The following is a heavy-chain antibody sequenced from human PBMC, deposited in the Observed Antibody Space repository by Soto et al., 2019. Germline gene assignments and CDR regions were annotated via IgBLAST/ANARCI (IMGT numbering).Heavy chain of an antibody. CDR1: GDSISTVDYF. Sequence: PSETLSLTCSVSGDSISTVDYFWAWIRQPPGQALEYIGYIYKSTTTYYNPSFESRVAISLETSKSQFSLNVTSVTAADTAVYFCARGRYCLNGRCFPNWFDSWGQGTMVTVPS. CDR2: IYKSTTT. CDR3: ARGRYCLNGRCFPNWFDS. V-gene: IGHV4-30-4*01. J-gene: IGHJ5*01. D-gene: IGHD2-15*01.